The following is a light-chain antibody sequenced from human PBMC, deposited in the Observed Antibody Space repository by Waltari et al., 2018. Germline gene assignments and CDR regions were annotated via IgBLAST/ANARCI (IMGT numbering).Light chain of an antibody. CDR1: ETVPSH. V-gene: IGKV3D-15*01. J-gene: IGKJ1*01. CDR3: QQYYEWQT. Sequence: EIVMTQSPAVLSVSPGQRATLSCRARETVPSHLAWYQQKPGQAPRLLIYDVSTRAAGIPARFSGSGSETEFTLTVTSLQSEDCAVYYCQQYYEWQTFGPGTKVEIK. CDR2: DVS.